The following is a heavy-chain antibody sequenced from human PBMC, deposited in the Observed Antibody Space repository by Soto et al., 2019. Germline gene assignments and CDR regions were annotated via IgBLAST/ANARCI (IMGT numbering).Heavy chain of an antibody. CDR3: AKDRHLTMIVVTPDAFDI. CDR2: ISGSGGST. Sequence: GGSLRLSCVASGFTFSSFAMSWVSQAPGKGLEWVSAISGSGGSTYYADSVKGRFTISRDNSKNTLYLQMNSLRAEDTAVYYCAKDRHLTMIVVTPDAFDIWGQGTMVTVSS. CDR1: GFTFSSFA. D-gene: IGHD3-22*01. J-gene: IGHJ3*02. V-gene: IGHV3-23*01.